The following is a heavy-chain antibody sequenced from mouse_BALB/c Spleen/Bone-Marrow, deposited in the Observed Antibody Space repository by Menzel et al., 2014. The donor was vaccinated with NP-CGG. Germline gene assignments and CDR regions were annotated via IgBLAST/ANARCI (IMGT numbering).Heavy chain of an antibody. CDR3: ARESFYYYGSTLDY. J-gene: IGHJ2*01. D-gene: IGHD1-1*01. CDR1: GYTFTDYA. CDR2: ISTYYGDA. V-gene: IGHV1S137*01. Sequence: QVQLKDSGAELVRPGVSVKISCKGSGYTFTDYAMHWVKQSHAKSLEWIGVISTYYGDASYNQKFKGKATMTVDKSSSTAYMELARLTSEDSAIYYCARESFYYYGSTLDYWGQGTTLAVSS.